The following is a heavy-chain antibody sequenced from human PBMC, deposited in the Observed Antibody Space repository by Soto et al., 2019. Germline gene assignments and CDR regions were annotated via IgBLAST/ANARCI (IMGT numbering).Heavy chain of an antibody. Sequence: EVQLVESGGGLVQPGGSLRLSCAASGFTFSDHYMDWVRQAPGQGLEWVGRSKNKADSYTTEYAASVKGRFTISRDGSKNSLFLQMNSLKTADTAVYYCTVWGSGNDFGAAWGQGILVTVSS. CDR1: GFTFSDHY. V-gene: IGHV3-72*01. J-gene: IGHJ4*02. CDR2: SKNKADSYTT. CDR3: TVWGSGNDFGAA. D-gene: IGHD3-10*01.